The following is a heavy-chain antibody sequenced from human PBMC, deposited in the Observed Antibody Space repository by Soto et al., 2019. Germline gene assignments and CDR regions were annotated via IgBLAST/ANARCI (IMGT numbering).Heavy chain of an antibody. CDR2: ISAYNGNT. V-gene: IGHV1-18*01. CDR3: ARQYCRTTSCLHYGMDV. D-gene: IGHD2-2*01. Sequence: XSVKVSCKAFGYTFTSNGISWVRQAPVQGLEWIGWISAYNGNTAYAQEIQGRVTLTKDTSTSTAYMELRSLRSDDTAVYYCARQYCRTTSCLHYGMDVWGQGTTVTVSS. J-gene: IGHJ6*02. CDR1: GYTFTSNG.